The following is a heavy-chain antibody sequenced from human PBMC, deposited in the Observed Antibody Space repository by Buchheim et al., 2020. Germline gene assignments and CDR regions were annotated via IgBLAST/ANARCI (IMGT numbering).Heavy chain of an antibody. CDR3: AGERTGYSGSWRYY. V-gene: IGHV3-66*02. D-gene: IGHD6-13*01. Sequence: EVQLVESGGGLVQPGGSLRLSCAASGFTVSSNYMSWVRQAPGKGLEWVSVIYSGGSTYYADSVKGRFTISRANSKNTLYLQMNSLRAEDTAVYYCAGERTGYSGSWRYYWGQGTL. CDR1: GFTVSSNY. CDR2: IYSGGST. J-gene: IGHJ4*02.